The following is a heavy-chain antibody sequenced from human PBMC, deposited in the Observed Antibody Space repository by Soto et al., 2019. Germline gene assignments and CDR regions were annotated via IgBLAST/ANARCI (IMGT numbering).Heavy chain of an antibody. CDR1: GGTFSSYA. CDR2: IIPIFGTA. V-gene: IGHV1-69*13. Sequence: SVKVSCNASGGTFSSYAISWVRQAPGQGLEWMGGIIPIFGTANYAQKFQGRVTITADESTSTAYMELSSLRSEDTAVYYCATPRGLTTVDYFDYWGQGTLVTVSS. CDR3: ATPRGLTTVDYFDY. D-gene: IGHD4-17*01. J-gene: IGHJ4*02.